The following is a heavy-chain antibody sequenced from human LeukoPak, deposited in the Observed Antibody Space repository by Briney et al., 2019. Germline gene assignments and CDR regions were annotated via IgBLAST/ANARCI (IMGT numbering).Heavy chain of an antibody. CDR1: GYSFTSYW. V-gene: IGHV5-51*01. Sequence: GESLKISCKGSGYSFTSYWLGWVRQMPGKGLEWMGIIYPGDSDTRYSPSFQGQVTISADKSISTAYLQWSSLKASDTAMYYCASHTGYSSSRDAFDIWGQGTMVTVSS. CDR3: ASHTGYSSSRDAFDI. CDR2: IYPGDSDT. D-gene: IGHD6-13*01. J-gene: IGHJ3*02.